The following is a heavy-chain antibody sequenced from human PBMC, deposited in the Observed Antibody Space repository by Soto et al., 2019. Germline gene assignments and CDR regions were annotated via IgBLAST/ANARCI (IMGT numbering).Heavy chain of an antibody. CDR2: INHSGST. J-gene: IGHJ5*02. CDR3: ARGNLRDVVVVVAATHPWFDP. Sequence: QVQLQQWGAGLLKPSETLSLTCAVYGGSFSGYYWSWIRQPPGKGLEWIGEINHSGSTNYNPSLTSRVTISVDTSKHQFSLKLSSVTAADTAVYYCARGNLRDVVVVVAATHPWFDPWGQGTLVTVSS. CDR1: GGSFSGYY. D-gene: IGHD2-15*01. V-gene: IGHV4-34*01.